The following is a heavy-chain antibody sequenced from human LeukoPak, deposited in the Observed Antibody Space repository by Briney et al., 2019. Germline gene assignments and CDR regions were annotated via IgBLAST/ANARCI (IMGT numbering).Heavy chain of an antibody. CDR2: ISGSGGST. V-gene: IGHV3-23*01. D-gene: IGHD6-19*01. Sequence: GGSLRLSCAASGFTFSSYAMSWVRQAPGKGLEWVSAISGSGGSTYYADSVKGRFTISRDNSKNTLYLQMNSLRAEDTAVYYCAKDRYSSGWYLTACFDYWGQGTLVTVSS. J-gene: IGHJ4*02. CDR1: GFTFSSYA. CDR3: AKDRYSSGWYLTACFDY.